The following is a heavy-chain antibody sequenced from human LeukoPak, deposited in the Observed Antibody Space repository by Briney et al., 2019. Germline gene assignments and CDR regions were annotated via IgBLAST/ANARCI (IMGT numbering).Heavy chain of an antibody. Sequence: PSETLSLTCTVSGGSISSGDYYWSWIRQPPGKGLEWIGYTYYSGSTYYNPSLKSRVTISVDTSKNQFSLKLSSVTAADTAVYYCARGLPAMVRGTKGGAFDIWGQGTMVTVSS. V-gene: IGHV4-30-4*08. J-gene: IGHJ3*02. CDR2: TYYSGST. CDR3: ARGLPAMVRGTKGGAFDI. D-gene: IGHD3-10*01. CDR1: GGSISSGDYY.